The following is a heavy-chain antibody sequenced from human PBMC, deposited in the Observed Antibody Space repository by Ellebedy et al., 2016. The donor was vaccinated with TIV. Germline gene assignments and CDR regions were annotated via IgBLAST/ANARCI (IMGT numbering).Heavy chain of an antibody. CDR3: SKDRTPGDGYWVFDN. CDR2: IFGSGGKR. Sequence: GESLKISCAASGFTFSPYAMSWVRQAPGKGLEWVSGIFGSGGKRYADSVKGQFTISRANSKRTLDLQMDSLKAEDTAIYFCSKDRTPGDGYWVFDNWGQGTLVSVSS. J-gene: IGHJ4*02. V-gene: IGHV3-23*01. D-gene: IGHD3-22*01. CDR1: GFTFSPYA.